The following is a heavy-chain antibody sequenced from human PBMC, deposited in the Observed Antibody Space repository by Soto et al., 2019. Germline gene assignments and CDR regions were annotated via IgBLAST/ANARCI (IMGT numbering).Heavy chain of an antibody. V-gene: IGHV1-8*01. CDR2: MNPNSGNT. CDR3: AGPATYSSSSGLDS. J-gene: IGHJ4*02. Sequence: QVQLVQSGAEVKKPGASVKVSCKASGYTFTSYDINWVRQATGQGLEWMGWMNPNSGNTGYAQKFQGRVTMTRNTSISRAYMELSRLRSEDTAEYYCAGPATYSSSSGLDSWGQGTLVTVST. CDR1: GYTFTSYD. D-gene: IGHD6-6*01.